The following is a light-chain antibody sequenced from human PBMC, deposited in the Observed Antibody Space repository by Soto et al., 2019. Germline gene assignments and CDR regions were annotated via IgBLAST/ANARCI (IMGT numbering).Light chain of an antibody. V-gene: IGKV3-11*01. J-gene: IGKJ5*01. Sequence: EIVMTQSPASLSVSPGESVTLSCRASQSVASNLAWYQQKPGQAPRLLIYDASNRATGIPARFSGSGSGTDFTLTISSLEPEDFAVYYCQQRRGTFGQGTRLEIK. CDR1: QSVASN. CDR3: QQRRGT. CDR2: DAS.